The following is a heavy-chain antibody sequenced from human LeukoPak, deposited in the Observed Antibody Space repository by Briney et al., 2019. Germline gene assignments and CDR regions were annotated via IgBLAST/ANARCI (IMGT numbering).Heavy chain of an antibody. CDR3: ARADFIDAGPYLIAP. J-gene: IGHJ5*02. D-gene: IGHD3-3*01. Sequence: ASVKVSCKTSGYTFTDYYIHWVRQAPGQGLEWMGWINTKTGRTSFARTFQGRVTMTRDPSITTVYMDMAWLTSDDTAIYFCARADFIDAGPYLIAPWRQGTLVTVSS. CDR1: GYTFTDYY. V-gene: IGHV1-2*02. CDR2: INTKTGRT.